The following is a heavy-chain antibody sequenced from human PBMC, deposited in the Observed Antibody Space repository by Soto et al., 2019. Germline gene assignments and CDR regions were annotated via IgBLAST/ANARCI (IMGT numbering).Heavy chain of an antibody. Sequence: QITLNESGPTLVKPTQTLTLTCTFSGFSLSTRGVGVGWIRQPPGKALEWLALLYWDDDERYSTSLMSRLTINKDTSKNQVFLTMTNVDPVDTATYYCAHRPRGFTYFFDYWGQGTLVTVSS. V-gene: IGHV2-5*02. CDR2: LYWDDDE. J-gene: IGHJ4*02. CDR1: GFSLSTRGVG. CDR3: AHRPRGFTYFFDY.